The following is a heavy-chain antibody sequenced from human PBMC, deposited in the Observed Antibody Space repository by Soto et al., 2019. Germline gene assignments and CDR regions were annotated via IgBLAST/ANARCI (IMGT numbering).Heavy chain of an antibody. D-gene: IGHD3-3*01. J-gene: IGHJ6*02. V-gene: IGHV1-2*04. CDR3: AREPYYDFWSGYYTYGMDV. CDR1: EYTFTGYY. CDR2: INPNSGGT. Sequence: ASVKVSCKASEYTFTGYYMHWVRQAPGQGLEWMGWINPNSGGTNYAQKFQGWVTMTRDTSISTAYMELSRLRSDDTAVYYCAREPYYDFWSGYYTYGMDVWGQGTTVTVSS.